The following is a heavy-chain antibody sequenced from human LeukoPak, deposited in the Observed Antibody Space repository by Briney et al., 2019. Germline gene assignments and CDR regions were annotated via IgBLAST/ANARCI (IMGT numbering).Heavy chain of an antibody. Sequence: GGSLRLSCTASGFAFSNHAMHWVRQAPGKGLEWVGLITYDGRNTYHADSVKGRSTISRDNFKNTLYLQMNSLRVEDTAVYHCAKDRVEGKKWLAQFDYWGQGTLVTVSS. CDR3: AKDRVEGKKWLAQFDY. CDR2: ITYDGRNT. V-gene: IGHV3-30*18. CDR1: GFAFSNHA. D-gene: IGHD6-19*01. J-gene: IGHJ4*02.